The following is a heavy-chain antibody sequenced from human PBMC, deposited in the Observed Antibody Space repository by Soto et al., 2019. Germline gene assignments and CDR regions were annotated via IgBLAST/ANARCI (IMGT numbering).Heavy chain of an antibody. CDR2: INPNSGGT. V-gene: IGHV1-2*02. CDR1: GYTFTGYY. D-gene: IGHD2-2*01. CDR3: ARVVAVVVPAARTARTWWFDP. J-gene: IGHJ5*02. Sequence: ASVKVSCKASGYTFTGYYMHWVRQAPGQGLEGMGWINPNSGGTNYAQKFQGRVPMTRDTSISTAYMELSRLTSDDTAVYYCARVVAVVVPAARTARTWWFDPWGQGTLVTVSS.